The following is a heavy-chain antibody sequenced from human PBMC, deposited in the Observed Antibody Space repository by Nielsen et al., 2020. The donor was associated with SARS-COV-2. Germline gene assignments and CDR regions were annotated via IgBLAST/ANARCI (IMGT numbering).Heavy chain of an antibody. V-gene: IGHV3-9*01. J-gene: IGHJ4*02. CDR2: ISWNSGSI. D-gene: IGHD1-26*01. CDR1: GFTFDDYA. CDR3: AKVSGSYYVFDY. Sequence: SLKISCAASGFTFDDYAMHWVRQAPGKGLEWVSGISWNSGSIGYADSVKGRFTISRDNSKNTLYLQMNSLRAEDTAVYYCAKVSGSYYVFDYWGQGTLVTVSS.